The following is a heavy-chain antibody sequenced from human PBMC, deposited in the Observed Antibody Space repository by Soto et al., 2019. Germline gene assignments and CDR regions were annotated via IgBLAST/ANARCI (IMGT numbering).Heavy chain of an antibody. J-gene: IGHJ4*02. Sequence: QVQLVQSGAEVKKPGASVKVSCKASGYTFTNFGISWVRQAPGQGLEWMGWISAYNGNTNYAQKLQGRVTMTTDTTRTTVKMEVKTLRFADTSVYYCAIGGTPIDYCGQGTLVTVSS. CDR2: ISAYNGNT. V-gene: IGHV1-18*01. CDR1: GYTFTNFG. D-gene: IGHD3-16*01. CDR3: AIGGTPIDY.